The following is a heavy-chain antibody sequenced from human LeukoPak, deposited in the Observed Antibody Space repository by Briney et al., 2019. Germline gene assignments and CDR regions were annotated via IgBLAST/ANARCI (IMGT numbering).Heavy chain of an antibody. V-gene: IGHV3-23*01. CDR3: AKGGYCSSSSCYYGWFEP. CDR2: ITGTGHTT. D-gene: IGHD2-2*01. CDR1: GFTFSSYA. J-gene: IGHJ5*02. Sequence: PGGSLRLSCVASGFTFSSYAMSWVRQAPGQGLEWVSTITGTGHTTYYADSVKGRFTISRDNSKNTFYLQMNSLRAEDTAAYYCAKGGYCSSSSCYYGWFEPWGQGTLVTVSS.